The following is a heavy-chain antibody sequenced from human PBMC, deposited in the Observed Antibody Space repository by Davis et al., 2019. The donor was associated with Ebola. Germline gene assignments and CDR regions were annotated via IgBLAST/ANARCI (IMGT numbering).Heavy chain of an antibody. CDR1: GYTFTSYD. J-gene: IGHJ4*02. CDR2: INPNSGGT. V-gene: IGHV1-2*04. Sequence: AASVKVSCKASGYTFTSYDINWVRQAPGQGLEWMGWINPNSGGTNDAQKFQGWVTMTRDTSISTAYMELSRLRSDDTAVYYCARITLVGYYFDYWGQGTLVTVSS. D-gene: IGHD4-23*01. CDR3: ARITLVGYYFDY.